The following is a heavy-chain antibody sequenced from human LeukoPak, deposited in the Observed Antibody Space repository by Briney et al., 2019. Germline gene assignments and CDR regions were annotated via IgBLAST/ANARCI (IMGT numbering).Heavy chain of an antibody. CDR2: INHSGST. V-gene: IGHV4-34*01. D-gene: IGHD6-6*01. CDR1: GGSSSGYY. Sequence: NPSETLSLTCAVYGGSSSGYYWSWIRQPPGKGLEWIGEINHSGSTNYNPSLKSRVTISVDTSKNQFSLKLSSVTAADTAVYYCARVAARLDAFDIWGQGTMVTVSS. CDR3: ARVAARLDAFDI. J-gene: IGHJ3*02.